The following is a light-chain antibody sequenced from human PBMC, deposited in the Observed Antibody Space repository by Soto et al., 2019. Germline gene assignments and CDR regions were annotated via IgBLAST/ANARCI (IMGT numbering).Light chain of an antibody. Sequence: EIQVTQSPASLSVSPGERATLSCRASQSVRSHLAWYKQKPGQAARLLIYGASTRATGSPARFTGSGSGTEFTLTIGSRQFDDSAVNSFKQDNNWLTFGQGTKVDIK. CDR2: GAS. CDR3: KQDNNWLT. J-gene: IGKJ1*01. CDR1: QSVRSH. V-gene: IGKV3-15*01.